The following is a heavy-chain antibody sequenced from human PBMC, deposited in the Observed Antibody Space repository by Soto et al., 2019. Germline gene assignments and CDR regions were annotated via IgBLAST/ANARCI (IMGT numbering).Heavy chain of an antibody. V-gene: IGHV3-21*01. CDR1: GFTFSSYT. Sequence: LRLSCAVSGFTFSSYTMNWVRQAPGKGLEWVSSITSSGYTYYADSVKGRFTISRDNAKNSLYLQMNNLRAEDTAVYYCARDPGSGSRWGQGTLVTVSS. J-gene: IGHJ4*02. D-gene: IGHD6-19*01. CDR2: ITSSGYT. CDR3: ARDPGSGSR.